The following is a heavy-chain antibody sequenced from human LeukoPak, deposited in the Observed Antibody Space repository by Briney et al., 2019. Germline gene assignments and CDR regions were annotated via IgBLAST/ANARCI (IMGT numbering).Heavy chain of an antibody. Sequence: GGSLRLSCAASGFTFSSYSMNWVRQAPGKGLEWVSSISSSSSYIYYADSVKGRFTISRDNAKNPLYLQMNSLRAEDTAVYYCASTSGYSYGYFGGAFDIWGQGTMVTVSS. CDR2: ISSSSSYI. D-gene: IGHD5-18*01. J-gene: IGHJ3*02. V-gene: IGHV3-21*01. CDR3: ASTSGYSYGYFGGAFDI. CDR1: GFTFSSYS.